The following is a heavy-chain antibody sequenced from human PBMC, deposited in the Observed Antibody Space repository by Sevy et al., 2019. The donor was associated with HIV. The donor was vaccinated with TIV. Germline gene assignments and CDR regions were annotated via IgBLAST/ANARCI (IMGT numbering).Heavy chain of an antibody. D-gene: IGHD1-26*01. CDR2: ISGSGGST. V-gene: IGHV3-23*01. J-gene: IGHJ3*02. CDR1: GFTFSSYA. CDR3: AKRSGIVGATKGAFDI. Sequence: GGSLRLSCAASGFTFSSYAMSWVRQAPGKGLEWVSAISGSGGSTYYADSVKGRFTISRDNSKNTLYLQMNSLRAKDTAVYYCAKRSGIVGATKGAFDIWGQGTMVTVSS.